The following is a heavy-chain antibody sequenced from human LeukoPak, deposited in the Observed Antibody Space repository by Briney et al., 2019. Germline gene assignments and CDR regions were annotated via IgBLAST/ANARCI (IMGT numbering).Heavy chain of an antibody. CDR3: ARDGYSYGFPN. D-gene: IGHD5-18*01. CDR2: IIPIIGTA. J-gene: IGHJ4*02. V-gene: IGHV1-69*05. Sequence: SVKVSCKASGGTFSSYAISWVRQAPGQGLEWMGGIIPIIGTANYAQKFQGRVTITTDESTSTAYMELSRLRSEDTAVYYCARDGYSYGFPNWGQRDLGTVSS. CDR1: GGTFSSYA.